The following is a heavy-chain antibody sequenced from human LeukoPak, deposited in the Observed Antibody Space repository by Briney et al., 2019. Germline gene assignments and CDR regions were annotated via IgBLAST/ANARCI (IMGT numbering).Heavy chain of an antibody. CDR2: ISYSGNT. J-gene: IGHJ4*02. CDR1: GGSLNSNGYY. V-gene: IGHV4-31*03. CDR3: ARGHGPLDY. Sequence: SETLSLTCTVSGGSLNSNGYYWSWIRQHPGKGLEWIGYISYSGNTYYNPSLKSRVTISVDTSKNQFSLRLSSVTVADTAVYYCARGHGPLDYWGQGTLVTVSS.